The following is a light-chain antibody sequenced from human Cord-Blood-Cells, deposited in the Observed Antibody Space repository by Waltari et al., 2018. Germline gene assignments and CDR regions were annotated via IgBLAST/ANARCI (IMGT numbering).Light chain of an antibody. V-gene: IGLV1-40*01. Sequence: QSVLTQPPSVSGAPGQRVTISCPGSSSNIGAGYDVHWYQQLPGTAPKLLIYGNSVRPSGVPDRFSGSKSGTSASLAITGLQAEDEADYYCQSYDSSLSGVVFGGGTKLTVL. CDR1: SSNIGAGYD. CDR3: QSYDSSLSGVV. CDR2: GNS. J-gene: IGLJ2*01.